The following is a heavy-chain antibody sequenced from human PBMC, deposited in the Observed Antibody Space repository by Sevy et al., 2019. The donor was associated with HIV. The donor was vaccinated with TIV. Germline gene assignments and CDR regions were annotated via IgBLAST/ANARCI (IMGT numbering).Heavy chain of an antibody. J-gene: IGHJ4*02. V-gene: IGHV3-73*01. CDR1: GFIFSGSA. Sequence: GGSLRLSCTASGFIFSGSAIHWVRQASGKGLEWVGRIRSKAKSYATAYAASGKGRFTISRDDSKNTAYLQMNSLKTEDTAVYYGTRQAIYCSGNTCYHPYYFDSWGQGTLVTVSS. CDR3: TRQAIYCSGNTCYHPYYFDS. D-gene: IGHD2-15*01. CDR2: IRSKAKSYAT.